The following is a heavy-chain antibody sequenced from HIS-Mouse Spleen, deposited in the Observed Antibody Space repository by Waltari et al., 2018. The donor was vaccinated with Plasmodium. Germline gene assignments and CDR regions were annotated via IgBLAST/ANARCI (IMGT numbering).Heavy chain of an antibody. J-gene: IGHJ2*01. D-gene: IGHD3-10*01. CDR1: GGSFSGYY. CDR2: INHSGRT. V-gene: IGHV4-34*01. Sequence: QVQLQQWGAGLLKPSETLSLTCAVYGGSFSGYYWSWIRQPPGKGLEWIGEINHSGRTTYNPSLKSRVTISVDTSKNQFSLKLSSVTAADTAVYYCARGLRGHYWYFDLWGRGTLVTVSS. CDR3: ARGLRGHYWYFDL.